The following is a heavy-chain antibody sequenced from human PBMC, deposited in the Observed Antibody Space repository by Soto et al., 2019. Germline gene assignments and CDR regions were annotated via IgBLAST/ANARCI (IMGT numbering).Heavy chain of an antibody. D-gene: IGHD3-16*01. CDR2: IWYDGSNK. CDR1: GFTFSSHG. V-gene: IGHV3-33*01. CDR3: ARWGPEKVLDY. Sequence: PGGSLRLSCAASGFTFSSHGMHWVRQAPGKGLEWVAVIWYDGSNKYYGESVKGRFIISRDNSKNTVDLQMNSLRAEDTAIYYCARWGPEKVLDYWGQGTLVTVSS. J-gene: IGHJ4*02.